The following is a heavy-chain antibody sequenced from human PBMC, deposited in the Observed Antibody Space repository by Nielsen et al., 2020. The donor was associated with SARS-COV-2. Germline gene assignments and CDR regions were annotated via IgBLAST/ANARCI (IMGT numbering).Heavy chain of an antibody. V-gene: IGHV3-66*01. J-gene: IGHJ4*02. CDR2: IHGDGIT. CDR1: GFSVTVYY. Sequence: GESLKIFCAASGFSVTVYYTTWVRQAPGKGLEWVSVIHGDGITHYADSVKGRFTLSRDGSTNTLDLQMNSLRIEDTSVYYCARVVHGSFDSWGQGTLVTVSS. CDR3: ARVVHGSFDS. D-gene: IGHD1-1*01.